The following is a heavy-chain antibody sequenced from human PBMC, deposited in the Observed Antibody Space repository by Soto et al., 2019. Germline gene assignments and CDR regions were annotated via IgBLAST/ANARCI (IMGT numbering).Heavy chain of an antibody. CDR1: GGSISSGGYY. Sequence: QVQLQESGPGLVKPSQTLSLTCTVSGGSISSGGYYWSWIRQHPGKALEWIGYIYYSGSTYSNPSLMGRVTISVDTSKTQFSLKLSSVTAADRVVYYWARSIDPWGQGTLVTVSS. J-gene: IGHJ5*02. V-gene: IGHV4-31*03. CDR2: IYYSGST. CDR3: ARSIDP.